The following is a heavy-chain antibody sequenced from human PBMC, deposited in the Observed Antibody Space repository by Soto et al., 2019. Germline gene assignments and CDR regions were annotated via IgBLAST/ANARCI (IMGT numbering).Heavy chain of an antibody. CDR2: IIPIFGSV. D-gene: IGHD5-12*01. V-gene: IGHV1-69*15. CDR1: GGIFSNYA. Sequence: QVHLVQSGAEVKKPGSSVKVSCKASGGIFSNYAITWVRQAPGQGLEWLGRIIPIFGSVTFAQKFQGRITLTADESTTTVYMELSSLRSDDTAVYYCAKDGGKDGYFGNWFDPWGQGTQVTVSS. J-gene: IGHJ5*02. CDR3: AKDGGKDGYFGNWFDP.